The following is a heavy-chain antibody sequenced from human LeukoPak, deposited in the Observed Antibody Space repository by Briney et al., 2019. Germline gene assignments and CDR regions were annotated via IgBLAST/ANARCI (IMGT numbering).Heavy chain of an antibody. Sequence: GGSLRLSCAASGFTFNRYSMDWVRQAPGKGLEWVAYISSSGTGIYYADSVKGRFAISRDNAKNSVYLQMNSLRGEDTAVYHCAASYSETQLYYFDYWGQGNLVTVSS. CDR2: ISSSGTGI. CDR1: GFTFNRYS. D-gene: IGHD1-26*01. V-gene: IGHV3-48*01. CDR3: AASYSETQLYYFDY. J-gene: IGHJ4*02.